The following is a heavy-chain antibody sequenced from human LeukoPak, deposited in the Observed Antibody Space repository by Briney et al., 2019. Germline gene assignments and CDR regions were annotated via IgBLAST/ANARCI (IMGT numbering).Heavy chain of an antibody. J-gene: IGHJ4*02. CDR2: IYPGDSDT. V-gene: IGHV5-51*01. CDR3: VRVDLYCSSTSCYSFDY. Sequence: GESLKISCKGFGYSFTSYWIAWVRQMPGKGLEWMGIIYPGDSDTRYSPSFQGQVTISGDKSISTVYLQWSSLKASDTAMYYCVRVDLYCSSTSCYSFDYWGQGTLVTVSS. D-gene: IGHD2-2*01. CDR1: GYSFTSYW.